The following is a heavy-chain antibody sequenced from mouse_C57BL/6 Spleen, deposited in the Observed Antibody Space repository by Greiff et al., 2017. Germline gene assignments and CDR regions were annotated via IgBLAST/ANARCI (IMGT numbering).Heavy chain of an antibody. CDR1: GYAFSSSW. D-gene: IGHD1-2*01. CDR3: ARERTYGHYAMDY. V-gene: IGHV1-82*01. J-gene: IGHJ4*01. CDR2: IYPGDGDT. Sequence: QVQLQQSGPELVKPGASVKISCKASGYAFSSSWMNWVKQRPGKGLEWIGRIYPGDGDTNYNGKFKGKATLTADKASSTAYLQLSSLTSEDSAVYFCARERTYGHYAMDYWGQGTSVTVSS.